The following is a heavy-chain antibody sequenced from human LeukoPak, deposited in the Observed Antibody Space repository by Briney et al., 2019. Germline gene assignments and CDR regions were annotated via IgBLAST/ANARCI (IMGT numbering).Heavy chain of an antibody. CDR3: ATGTHYDLLPF. CDR2: FDPGRGEI. J-gene: IGHJ4*02. CDR1: GYSITELS. D-gene: IGHD3-9*01. V-gene: IGHV1-24*01. Sequence: GASVKVSCKVSGYSITELSTHWVRQAPGKGLEWMGGFDPGRGEIIYEQKFQDRVTMTEDTSTDTAYMELSSLRSEDTALSYCATGTHYDLLPFWGQGTLVTVSS.